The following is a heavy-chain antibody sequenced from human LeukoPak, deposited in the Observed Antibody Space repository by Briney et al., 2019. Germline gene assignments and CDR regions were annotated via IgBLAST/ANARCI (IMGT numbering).Heavy chain of an antibody. Sequence: TLSLTCTDSGGSISSGGYYWSWIRQHPGKGLEWIGYIYYSGSTYYNPSLKSRVTISVDTSKNQFSLNLSSVTAADTAVYYCAKTYYYGSGSHGLKNNWFDPWGQGTLVTVSS. D-gene: IGHD3-10*01. V-gene: IGHV4-31*03. CDR1: GGSISSGGYY. CDR3: AKTYYYGSGSHGLKNNWFDP. J-gene: IGHJ5*02. CDR2: IYYSGST.